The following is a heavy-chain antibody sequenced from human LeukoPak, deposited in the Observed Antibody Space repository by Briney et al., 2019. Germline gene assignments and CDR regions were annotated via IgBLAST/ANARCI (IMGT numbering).Heavy chain of an antibody. CDR1: GFTFTNCA. CDR3: ARVPVVPAAGYYYYGMDV. J-gene: IGHJ6*02. D-gene: IGHD2-2*01. CDR2: ITGSGGDT. V-gene: IGHV3-23*01. Sequence: GGSLRLSCAGSGFTFTNCAMSWVRQAPGKGLEWVSAITGSGGDTYHADSVRGRFSISRDNSKNTLYLQMNSLRAEGTAVYYCARVPVVPAAGYYYYGMDVWGQGTTVTVSS.